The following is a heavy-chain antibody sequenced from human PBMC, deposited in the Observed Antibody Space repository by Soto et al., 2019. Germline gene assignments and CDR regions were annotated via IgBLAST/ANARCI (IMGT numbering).Heavy chain of an antibody. CDR3: ARGWYYFDF. CDR2: IYYGGTT. CDR1: VEPMTGGYY. J-gene: IGHJ4*02. V-gene: IGHV4-38-2*01. Sequence: SETLSLTCDVSVEPMTGGYYWGWIRQSPGKGLEWIGSIYYGGTTYYNPSLRSRPAISIDTSKNQFSLRLSSVTAADTALYYCARGWYYFDFWGQGTLVTVSS. D-gene: IGHD2-15*01.